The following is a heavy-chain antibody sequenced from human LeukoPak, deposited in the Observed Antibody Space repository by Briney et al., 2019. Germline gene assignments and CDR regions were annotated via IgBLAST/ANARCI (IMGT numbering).Heavy chain of an antibody. J-gene: IGHJ4*02. Sequence: SETLSLTCTVSGGSISSGGYYWSWIRQHPGKGPEWIGYIYYSGSTYYNPSLKSRVTISVDTSKNQFSLKLSSVTAADTAVYYCARTPAAIGYYFDYWGQGTLVTVSS. D-gene: IGHD2-2*01. V-gene: IGHV4-31*03. CDR2: IYYSGST. CDR1: GGSISSGGYY. CDR3: ARTPAAIGYYFDY.